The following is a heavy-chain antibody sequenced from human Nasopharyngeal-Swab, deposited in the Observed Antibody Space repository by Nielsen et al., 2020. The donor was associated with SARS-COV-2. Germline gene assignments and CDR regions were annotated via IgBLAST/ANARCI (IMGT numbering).Heavy chain of an antibody. CDR2: IWYDGSKK. CDR3: AREAQTGYSSGWTYYYYGMDV. V-gene: IGHV3-33*01. D-gene: IGHD6-19*01. CDR1: GFTFSSYG. J-gene: IGHJ6*02. Sequence: GGSLRLSCAGTGFTFSSYGMHWVRQTPGKGLEWVAVIWYDGSKKYYADSVKGRFTISRDNSKNTLYLQMNSLRAEDTAVYYCAREAQTGYSSGWTYYYYGMDVWGQGTTVTISS.